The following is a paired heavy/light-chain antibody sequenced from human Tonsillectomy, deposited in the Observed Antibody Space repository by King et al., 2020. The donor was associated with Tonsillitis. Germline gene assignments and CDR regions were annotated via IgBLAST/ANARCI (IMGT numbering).Heavy chain of an antibody. Sequence: QVTLKESGPALVKPTQTLTLTCTFSGFSLSTRGMRVGWIRQPPGKALEWLARIDWDDNKFYNTSLKTRLTISKDTSKNQVVLTMTNMNPVDTATYYCARSNIKGRDLDYWGQGTLVTVSS. CDR1: GFSLSTRGMR. J-gene: IGHJ4*02. V-gene: IGHV2-70*04. CDR3: ARSNIKGRDLDY. CDR2: IDWDDNK.
Light chain of an antibody. Sequence: DIQMTQSPSTLSASVGDRVTITCRASQSISGWLAWYQQKPGKAPKLLISKASSLQPGVPSRFSGSGSGTEFTLTISSLQPDDFATYYCQQCNTYSRTFGQGTKVEVK. CDR1: QSISGW. CDR2: KAS. V-gene: IGKV1-5*03. CDR3: QQCNTYSRT. J-gene: IGKJ1*01.